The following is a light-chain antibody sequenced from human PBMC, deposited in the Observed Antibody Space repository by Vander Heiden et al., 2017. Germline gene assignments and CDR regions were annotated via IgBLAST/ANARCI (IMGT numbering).Light chain of an antibody. CDR3: QQYYSTPWT. V-gene: IGKV4-1*01. J-gene: IGKJ1*01. Sequence: DIVMTHPPDSLAVSLGERATINCKSSQSVLYSSNNKNCLAWYQQKPGQPPKLLIYWASTRESGVPDRFSGSGSGTDFTLTISSLQAEDVAVYYCQQYYSTPWTFGQGTKVEIK. CDR2: WAS. CDR1: QSVLYSSNNKNC.